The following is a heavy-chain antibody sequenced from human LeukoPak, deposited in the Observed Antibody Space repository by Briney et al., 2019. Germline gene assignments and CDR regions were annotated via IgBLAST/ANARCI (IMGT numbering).Heavy chain of an antibody. CDR1: SGSFSGYY. Sequence: SETLSLTCAVPSGSFSGYYWTWIRLHPGKGLGWIGEVNHRGSATYNPSLKSRVAISVDTSKNQFSLNLNSVTAADTAVYYCARSRDETTSYSDLDSWGHGTLVTVSS. V-gene: IGHV4-34*01. D-gene: IGHD1-14*01. CDR2: VNHRGSA. J-gene: IGHJ4*03. CDR3: ARSRDETTSYSDLDS.